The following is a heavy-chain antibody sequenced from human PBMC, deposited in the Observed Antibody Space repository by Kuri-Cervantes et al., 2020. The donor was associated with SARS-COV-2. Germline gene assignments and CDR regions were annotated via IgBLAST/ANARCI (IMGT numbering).Heavy chain of an antibody. J-gene: IGHJ4*02. D-gene: IGHD6-13*01. Sequence: GESLKIPCAASGFTFSSYAMSWVRQAPGKGLEWVSAISGSGGSTYYADSVKGRFTISRDNSKNTLYLQMNSLRAEDTAVYYCAKSRWQQLSWLDYWGQGTLVTVSS. CDR1: GFTFSSYA. V-gene: IGHV3-23*01. CDR3: AKSRWQQLSWLDY. CDR2: ISGSGGST.